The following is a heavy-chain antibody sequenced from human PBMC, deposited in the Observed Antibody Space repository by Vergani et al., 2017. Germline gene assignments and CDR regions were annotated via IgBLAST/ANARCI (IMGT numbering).Heavy chain of an antibody. CDR3: ATETGTTGGFDY. D-gene: IGHD1-7*01. J-gene: IGHJ4*02. V-gene: IGHV3-21*01. Sequence: EVHLVESGGGLVQPGRSLRLSCSGSGFTLGDYAMTWVRQAPGKGLEWVSSISSSSSYIYYADSVKGRFTISRDNAKNSLYLQMNSLRAEDTAVYYCATETGTTGGFDYWGQGTLVTVSS. CDR1: GFTLGDYA. CDR2: ISSSSSYI.